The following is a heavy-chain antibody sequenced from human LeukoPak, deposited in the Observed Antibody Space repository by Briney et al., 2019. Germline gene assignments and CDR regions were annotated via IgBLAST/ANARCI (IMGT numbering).Heavy chain of an antibody. CDR1: GFNFNIFD. V-gene: IGHV3-64*01. D-gene: IGHD2-15*01. Sequence: PGGSLGLSCAASGFNFNIFDMYWVRQSPGKGLEYVSSITANGLGTYYASSVKGRFTISRDNPQNTVFLQMGSLRSEDMAVYYCARARGYCNGGSCYYFDFWGQGTLVTVSS. J-gene: IGHJ4*02. CDR3: ARARGYCNGGSCYYFDF. CDR2: ITANGLGT.